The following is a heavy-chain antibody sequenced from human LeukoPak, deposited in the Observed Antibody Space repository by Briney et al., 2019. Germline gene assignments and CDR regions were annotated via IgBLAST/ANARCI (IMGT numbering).Heavy chain of an antibody. V-gene: IGHV4-34*01. Sequence: SETLSLTCAVYGGSFSGYYWSWIRQPPGKGLEWIGEINHSGSTNYNPSLKSRVTISVDTSKNQFSLKLSSVTAADTAVYYCARHRHYYGSGSYYGYWGQGTLVTVSS. CDR3: ARHRHYYGSGSYYGY. D-gene: IGHD3-10*01. CDR1: GGSFSGYY. J-gene: IGHJ4*02. CDR2: INHSGST.